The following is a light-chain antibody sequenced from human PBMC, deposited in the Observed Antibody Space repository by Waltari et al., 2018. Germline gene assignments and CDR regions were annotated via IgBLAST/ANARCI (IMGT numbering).Light chain of an antibody. Sequence: QSVLTQPPSASGTPGQRVTISCSGSSSDIGDTYVYWYKQLPGTAPKLLIYGNTQRPSGVPDRFSGSKSGTSASLAISDLRSEDEADYYCAAWDDNLLYVFGTGTMVTVL. CDR2: GNT. CDR1: SSDIGDTY. CDR3: AAWDDNLLYV. V-gene: IGLV1-47*01. J-gene: IGLJ1*01.